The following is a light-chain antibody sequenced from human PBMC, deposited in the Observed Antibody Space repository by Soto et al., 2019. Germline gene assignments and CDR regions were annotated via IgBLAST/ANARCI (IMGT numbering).Light chain of an antibody. CDR1: ISDFGCYNY. Sequence: QSVLTLPASVSASPGQSITIPCTGSISDFGCYNYVSWYQQHPGKAPKFMIYDVSNRPSGVSNRFSGSKSGNTASLTISGLQAEDEADYYCSSYTTSNTRQIVFGTGTKVTVL. V-gene: IGLV2-14*01. J-gene: IGLJ1*01. CDR3: SSYTTSNTRQIV. CDR2: DVS.